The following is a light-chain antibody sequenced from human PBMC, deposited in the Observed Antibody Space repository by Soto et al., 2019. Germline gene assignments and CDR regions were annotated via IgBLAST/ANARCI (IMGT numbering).Light chain of an antibody. Sequence: IVMTQSPLTLCASPGERVIFSCRASQSVGSNITWYQQKPDQSPRLLVYDASTRATAIPARFSGSGSETEFTLTMNTLQPEDFAVYCCQQYSEWPSYTFGQGTKVDIK. J-gene: IGKJ2*01. CDR2: DAS. CDR1: QSVGSN. V-gene: IGKV3-15*01. CDR3: QQYSEWPSYT.